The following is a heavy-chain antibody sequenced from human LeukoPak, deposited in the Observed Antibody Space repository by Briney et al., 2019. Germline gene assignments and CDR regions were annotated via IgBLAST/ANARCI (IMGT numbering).Heavy chain of an antibody. J-gene: IGHJ4*02. D-gene: IGHD6-19*01. CDR1: GFSLSSYF. V-gene: IGHV3-11*04. CDR2: ITNTGRST. Sequence: PGGSLRLPCEASGFSLSSYFMSWIRQAPGKGLEWVSYITNTGRSTNYADAVKGRFTISRDNAKQSVYLEMTDLRAEDTAVYYCAREASGNYHVFDSWGQGTLVTVSS. CDR3: AREASGNYHVFDS.